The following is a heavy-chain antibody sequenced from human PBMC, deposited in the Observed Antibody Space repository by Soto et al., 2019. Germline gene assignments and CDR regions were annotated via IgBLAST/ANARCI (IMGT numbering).Heavy chain of an antibody. Sequence: PVGSLRISCAASGFTFRSFGMHWVRQAPGKGLEWVALISYDGSDEYYADSVKGRFTISRDNAKNSLYLQMNSLRAEDTAVYYCARGTGGYYYDSCDYWGQGTLVTVSS. CDR3: ARGTGGYYYDSCDY. CDR2: ISYDGSDE. D-gene: IGHD3-22*01. V-gene: IGHV3-30*03. CDR1: GFTFRSFG. J-gene: IGHJ4*02.